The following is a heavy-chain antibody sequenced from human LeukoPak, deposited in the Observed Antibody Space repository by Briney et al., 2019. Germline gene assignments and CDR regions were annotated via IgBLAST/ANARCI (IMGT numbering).Heavy chain of an antibody. CDR2: INHSGST. Sequence: SETLSLTCAVYGGSFSGYYWSWIRQPPGKGLEWIGEINHSGSTHYNPSLKSRVTISVDTSKNQFSLKLSSVTAADTAVYYCARAGGSSTSSPFLFDYWGQGTLVTVSS. CDR1: GGSFSGYY. D-gene: IGHD2-2*01. V-gene: IGHV4-34*01. J-gene: IGHJ4*02. CDR3: ARAGGSSTSSPFLFDY.